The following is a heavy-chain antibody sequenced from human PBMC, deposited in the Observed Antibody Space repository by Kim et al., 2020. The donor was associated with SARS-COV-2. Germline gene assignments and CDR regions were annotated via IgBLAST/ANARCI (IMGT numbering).Heavy chain of an antibody. CDR3: AKDLFPRLYQLPEVFDY. CDR1: GFTFSSYA. V-gene: IGHV3-23*01. J-gene: IGHJ4*02. D-gene: IGHD2-2*01. Sequence: GGSLRLSCAASGFTFSSYAMGWVRQAPGKRLEWVSVISAGGGSTYYADSVKGRSTISRDNSKNTLYLQMNSLRAEDTAVYYCAKDLFPRLYQLPEVFDYWGQGTLVTVSS. CDR2: ISAGGGST.